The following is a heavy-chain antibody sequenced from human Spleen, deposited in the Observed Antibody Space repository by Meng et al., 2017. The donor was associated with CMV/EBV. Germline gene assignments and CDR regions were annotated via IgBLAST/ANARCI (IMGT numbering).Heavy chain of an antibody. Sequence: GESLKISCAASGFTFSSYSMNWVRQAPGKGLEWVSSISSSSSYIYYADSVKGRFTISRDNAKNSLYLQMNSLRAEDTAVYYCARDAGGNAFDIWGQGTRVTVSS. CDR1: GFTFSSYS. D-gene: IGHD3-16*01. V-gene: IGHV3-21*01. CDR3: ARDAGGNAFDI. J-gene: IGHJ3*02. CDR2: ISSSSSYI.